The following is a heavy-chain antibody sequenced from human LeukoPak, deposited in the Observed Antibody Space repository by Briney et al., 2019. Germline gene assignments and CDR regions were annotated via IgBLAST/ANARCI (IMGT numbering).Heavy chain of an antibody. J-gene: IGHJ2*01. Sequence: GGSLRLSFAASGFTFSSYTMHWVRQAPGKGLERVAVISYDGSNSYYADSVKGRFTISRDNSKNTLYLQMNSLRAEDTAVYYCAGVDTAIIRDGLWYFDLWGRGTLVTVSS. D-gene: IGHD5-18*01. V-gene: IGHV3-30-3*01. CDR1: GFTFSSYT. CDR3: AGVDTAIIRDGLWYFDL. CDR2: ISYDGSNS.